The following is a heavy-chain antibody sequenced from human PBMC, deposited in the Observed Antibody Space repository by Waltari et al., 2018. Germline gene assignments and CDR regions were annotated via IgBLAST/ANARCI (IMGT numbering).Heavy chain of an antibody. J-gene: IGHJ3*02. D-gene: IGHD3-22*01. V-gene: IGHV1-69*12. CDR3: ARGQYYYDSSGYYAHAAFDI. CDR1: GGTFSSYA. Sequence: QVQLVQSGAEVKKPGSSVKVSCKASGGTFSSYAISWVRQAPGQGLEWMGGIIPIFGTANYAQKYQGRVTMTADESTSTAYMELSSLRSEDTAVYYCARGQYYYDSSGYYAHAAFDIWGQGTMVTVSS. CDR2: IIPIFGTA.